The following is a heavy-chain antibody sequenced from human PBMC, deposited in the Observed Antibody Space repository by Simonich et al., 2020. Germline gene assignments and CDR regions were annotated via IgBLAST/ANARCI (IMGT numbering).Heavy chain of an antibody. D-gene: IGHD1-26*01. V-gene: IGHV3-15*01. CDR2: INSKTNGGTT. CDR3: STDLRSGSYQPSEYFQH. CDR1: GFTFSNAW. Sequence: VQLVESGGVLVKSGGSLSLSCAASGFTFSNAWRSWVRQEPRKGCEWVGQINSKTNGGTTDYAAHVKGRFTISRDDSKNTLYLQMNSLKTEETAVYYCSTDLRSGSYQPSEYFQHWGQGTLVTVSS. J-gene: IGHJ1*01.